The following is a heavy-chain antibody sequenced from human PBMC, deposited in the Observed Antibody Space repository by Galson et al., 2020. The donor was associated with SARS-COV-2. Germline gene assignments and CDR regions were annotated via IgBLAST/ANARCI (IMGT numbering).Heavy chain of an antibody. Sequence: GSLRLSCAASGFTFSNAWMSWVRQAPGKGLEWVGRIKSKTDGGTTDYAAPVKGRFTISRDDSTNTLYLQMNSLKTEDTAVYYCTTLTYYYDSSGYPNDAFDIWGQGTMVTVAS. CDR1: GFTFSNAW. CDR3: TTLTYYYDSSGYPNDAFDI. CDR2: IKSKTDGGTT. D-gene: IGHD3-22*01. V-gene: IGHV3-15*01. J-gene: IGHJ3*02.